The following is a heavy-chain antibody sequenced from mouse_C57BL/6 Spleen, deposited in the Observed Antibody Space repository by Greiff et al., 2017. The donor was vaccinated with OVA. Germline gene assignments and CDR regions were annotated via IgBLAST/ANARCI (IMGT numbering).Heavy chain of an antibody. D-gene: IGHD2-4*01. CDR3: ARSGYDYSFAY. J-gene: IGHJ3*01. Sequence: VQLKESGPELVKPGASVKMSCKASGYTFTDYNMHWVKQSHGKSLEWIGYINPNNGGTSYNQKFKGKATLTVNKSSSTAYMELRSLTSEDSAVYYCARSGYDYSFAYWGQGTLVTVSA. V-gene: IGHV1-22*01. CDR1: GYTFTDYN. CDR2: INPNNGGT.